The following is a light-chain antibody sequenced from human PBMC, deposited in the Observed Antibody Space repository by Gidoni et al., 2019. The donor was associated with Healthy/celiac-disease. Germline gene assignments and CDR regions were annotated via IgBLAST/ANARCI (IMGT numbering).Light chain of an antibody. V-gene: IGKV3-20*01. CDR1: QSVSSSY. J-gene: IGKJ4*01. CDR2: VAS. CDR3: QQYGSSPLT. Sequence: EFVFTHSPGTLSLSPGERSTLSCGASQSVSSSYLAWYQQKPGQAPRLLISVASTRATGIPDRFSGRGSGTDFTLTISRLEPEDFAVYYCQQYGSSPLTFGGXTKVEIK.